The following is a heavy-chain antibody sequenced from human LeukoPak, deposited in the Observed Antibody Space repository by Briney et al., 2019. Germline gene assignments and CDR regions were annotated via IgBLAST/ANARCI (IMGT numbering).Heavy chain of an antibody. CDR2: ISYDGSNK. CDR1: GFTFSSYA. D-gene: IGHD2-15*01. V-gene: IGHV3-30-3*01. J-gene: IGHJ4*02. Sequence: PGRSLRLSCAASGFTFSSYAMHWVRQAPGKGLEWVAVISYDGSNKYYADSVKGRFPISRDNSKNTLYLQMNSLRAEDTAVYYCARDVKSILLIVVVVAATYYFDYWGQGTLVTVSS. CDR3: ARDVKSILLIVVVVAATYYFDY.